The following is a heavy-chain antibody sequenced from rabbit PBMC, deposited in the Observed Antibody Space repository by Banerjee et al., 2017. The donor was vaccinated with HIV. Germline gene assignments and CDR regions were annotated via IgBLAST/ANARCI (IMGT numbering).Heavy chain of an antibody. D-gene: IGHD8-1*01. J-gene: IGHJ6*01. V-gene: IGHV1S43*01. CDR2: IYTNGGST. CDR1: GFSFSNKYV. Sequence: QEQLEESGGDLVKPEGSLTLTCTASGFSFSNKYVMCWVRQAPGKGLELIACIYTNGGSTWYASCVNGRFTISRSTSLNTVNLKMTSLTAADTATYFCARGSSYYSYYYVMDLWGPGTLVTVS. CDR3: ARGSSYYSYYYVMDL.